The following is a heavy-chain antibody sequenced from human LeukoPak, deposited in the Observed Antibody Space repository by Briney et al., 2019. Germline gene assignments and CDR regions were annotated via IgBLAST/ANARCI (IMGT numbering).Heavy chain of an antibody. CDR2: IYDSWNT. D-gene: IGHD2-2*01. CDR1: SGSINNHY. V-gene: IGHV4-59*11. Sequence: PSETLSLTCIVSSGSINNHYWSWIRQPPGKGLEWIGYIYDSWNTNYNPSLQSRVTISMDASRNQFSLNLTSVTAADTAVYCARDQIGYVLDYWGQGTLVTVSS. CDR3: ARDQIGYVLDY. J-gene: IGHJ4*02.